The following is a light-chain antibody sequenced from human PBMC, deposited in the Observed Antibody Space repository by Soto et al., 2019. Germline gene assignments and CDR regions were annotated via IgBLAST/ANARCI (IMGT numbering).Light chain of an antibody. Sequence: DIVLTQSPDTLSLSPGERATLSCRASQSVSSNYLAWYQQKPGQAPRLLIYVASTRATGIPDRFSGSGSGTDFTLTISRLEPEDFAVYYCQQYGSSSYTFGQGTRLEI. V-gene: IGKV3-20*01. CDR1: QSVSSNY. CDR3: QQYGSSSYT. J-gene: IGKJ2*01. CDR2: VAS.